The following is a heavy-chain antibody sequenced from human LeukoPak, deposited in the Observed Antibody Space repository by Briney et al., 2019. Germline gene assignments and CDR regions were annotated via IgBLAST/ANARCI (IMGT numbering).Heavy chain of an antibody. V-gene: IGHV1-24*01. J-gene: IGHJ5*02. Sequence: ASVKVSCKASGSTFTNYGINWVRQAPGKGLEWMGGFDPEDGETIYAQKFQGRVTMTEDTSTDTAYMELSSLRSEDTAVYYCATGYYYDSSGYNGFDPWGQGTLVTVSS. CDR1: GSTFTNYG. D-gene: IGHD3-22*01. CDR3: ATGYYYDSSGYNGFDP. CDR2: FDPEDGET.